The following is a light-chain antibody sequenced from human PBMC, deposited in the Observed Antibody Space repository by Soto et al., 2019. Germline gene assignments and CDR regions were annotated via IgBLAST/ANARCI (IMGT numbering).Light chain of an antibody. Sequence: QSVLTQPPSASGAPGQWVTISCSGTSSNIETTSVNWYHQLPGTAPKLLIYNYNQRPSGVPDRFSGSKSGTSASLAISGLQSEDEADYYCATWDDSLKGVVFGGGTKVTVL. CDR2: NYN. CDR3: ATWDDSLKGVV. V-gene: IGLV1-44*01. J-gene: IGLJ2*01. CDR1: SSNIETTS.